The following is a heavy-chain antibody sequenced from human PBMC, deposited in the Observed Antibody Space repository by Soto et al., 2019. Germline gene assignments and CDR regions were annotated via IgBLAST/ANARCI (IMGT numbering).Heavy chain of an antibody. CDR3: ASLSGDYYDSSGAFDI. J-gene: IGHJ3*02. V-gene: IGHV4-31*03. CDR1: GGSISRGGYY. D-gene: IGHD3-22*01. Sequence: PSETLSLTCTVSGGSISRGGYYWSWIRQHPGKGLEWIGYIYYSGSTYYNPSLKSRVTISVDTSKNQFSLKLSSVTAADTAVYYCASLSGDYYDSSGAFDIWGQGTMVTVSS. CDR2: IYYSGST.